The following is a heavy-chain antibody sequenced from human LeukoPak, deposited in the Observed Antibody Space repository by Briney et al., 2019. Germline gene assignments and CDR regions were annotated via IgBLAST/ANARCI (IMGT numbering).Heavy chain of an antibody. J-gene: IGHJ4*02. CDR1: GFTFSSYA. CDR3: AKSRVGYDY. V-gene: IGHV3-23*01. Sequence: PGGSLRLSCAASGFTFSSYAMSWVRQAPGQGLEWVSTLTGSGGNTYYADSVKGRFTISRDNSKSTLYLQMNSLRAEDTAVYYCAKSRVGYDYWGQGTLVTVSS. D-gene: IGHD1-26*01. CDR2: LTGSGGNT.